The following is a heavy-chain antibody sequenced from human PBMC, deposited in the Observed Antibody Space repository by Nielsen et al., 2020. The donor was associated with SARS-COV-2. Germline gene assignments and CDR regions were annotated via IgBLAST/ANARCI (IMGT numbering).Heavy chain of an antibody. CDR1: GFTVRNNY. CDR3: ARDPNGWSGGFDY. D-gene: IGHD6-19*01. CDR2: IYGGGST. Sequence: GESLKISCAVSGFTVRNNYMSWVRQAPGKGLEWVSVIYGGGSTYYADSVKGRFTISRDYSKNTLYLQMNSLRVEDTAVYYCARDPNGWSGGFDYWGQGNLVTVSS. V-gene: IGHV3-53*01. J-gene: IGHJ4*02.